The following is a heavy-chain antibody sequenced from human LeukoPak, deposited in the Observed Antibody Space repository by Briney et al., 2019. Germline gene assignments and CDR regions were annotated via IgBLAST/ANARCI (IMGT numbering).Heavy chain of an antibody. CDR2: ISWNSGSI. CDR3: AKDRDGDYREGYFDY. D-gene: IGHD4-17*01. J-gene: IGHJ4*02. CDR1: GFTFDDYA. V-gene: IGHV3-9*01. Sequence: GGSLRLSCAASGFTFDDYAMHWVRQAPGKGLEWVSGISWNSGSIGYADSVKGRFTISRDNAKNSLYLQMNSLRAEDTALYYCAKDRDGDYREGYFDYWGQGTLVTVSS.